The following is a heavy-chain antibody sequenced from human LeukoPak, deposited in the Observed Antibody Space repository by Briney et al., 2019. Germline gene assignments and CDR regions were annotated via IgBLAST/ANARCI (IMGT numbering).Heavy chain of an antibody. CDR1: GGSFSGYY. J-gene: IGHJ4*02. CDR3: ADGSITPRDY. V-gene: IGHV4-34*01. D-gene: IGHD2-15*01. CDR2: INHSGST. Sequence: SETLSLTCAVYGGSFSGYYWSWIRQPPEKGLEWIGEINHSGSTNYNPSLKSRVTISVDTSKNQFSLKLSSVTAADTAVYYCADGSITPRDYWGQGTLVTVSS.